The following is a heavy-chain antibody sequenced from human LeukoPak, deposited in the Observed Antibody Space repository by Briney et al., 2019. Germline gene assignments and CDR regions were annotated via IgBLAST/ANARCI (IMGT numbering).Heavy chain of an antibody. D-gene: IGHD6-13*01. CDR2: INHSGST. J-gene: IGHJ4*02. CDR1: GGSFSGYC. V-gene: IGHV4-34*01. Sequence: SETLSLTCAVYGGSFSGYCWSWIRQPPGKGLEWIGEINHSGSTNYNPSLKSRVTISVDTSKNQFSLKLSSVTAADTAVYYCAGGQAVKIAAAGTGFDYWGQGTLVTVSS. CDR3: AGGQAVKIAAAGTGFDY.